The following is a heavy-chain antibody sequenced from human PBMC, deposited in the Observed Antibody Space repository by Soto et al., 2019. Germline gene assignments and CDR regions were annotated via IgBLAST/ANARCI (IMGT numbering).Heavy chain of an antibody. CDR2: TYYRSRWYN. J-gene: IGHJ4*02. D-gene: IGHD6-13*01. CDR1: GDSVSSNSAA. CDR3: ARDSVRIAAAFDY. Sequence: PSQTLSLTCVISGDSVSSNSAAWNWIRQSPSRGLEWLGRTYYRSRWYNDYAVSVRSRITVNADTSKNQFSLQLNSVTPEDTAVYYCARDSVRIAAAFDYWGQGTLVTVSS. V-gene: IGHV6-1*01.